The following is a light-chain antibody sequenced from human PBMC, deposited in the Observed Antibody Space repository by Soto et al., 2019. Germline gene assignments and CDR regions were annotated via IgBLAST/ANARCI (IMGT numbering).Light chain of an antibody. V-gene: IGLV2-14*01. CDR3: RSYTSSSTL. J-gene: IGLJ1*01. CDR1: SSDVGDYNY. Sequence: QSALTQPASVSGSPGQSITISCTGNSSDVGDYNYVSWYQQHPGKAPKLMLSEVSNRPSGISNRFSGAKSGNTAALTISGLQAEDEADYYCRSYTSSSTLFGTGTKLTVL. CDR2: EVS.